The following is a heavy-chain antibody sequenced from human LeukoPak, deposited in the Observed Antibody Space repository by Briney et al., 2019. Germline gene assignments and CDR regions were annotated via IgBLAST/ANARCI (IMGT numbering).Heavy chain of an antibody. J-gene: IGHJ4*02. V-gene: IGHV3-74*01. Sequence: GGSLRLSCAASGFTFSSHWIHWVRQAPGKGLVWVSGISSDGSRPRYADSVNGRFTISRDNAKNTLYLQMNSLRAEDTAVYFCVRDGQGSTPLDYWGQGTLVTVSS. D-gene: IGHD1-26*01. CDR2: ISSDGSRP. CDR3: VRDGQGSTPLDY. CDR1: GFTFSSHW.